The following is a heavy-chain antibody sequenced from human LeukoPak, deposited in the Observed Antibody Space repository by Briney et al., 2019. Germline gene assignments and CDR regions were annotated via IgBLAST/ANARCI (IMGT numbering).Heavy chain of an antibody. J-gene: IGHJ4*02. CDR1: GFTFDDYG. CDR3: ARGTTDFDY. Sequence: GGSLRLSCAASGFTFDDYGMSWVRQAPGKGLEWVSGINWNGGGTGYADSVKGRFTIARDNAKNSLYLVMNSLRAEDTAVYYCARGTTDFDYWGQGTLVTVSS. V-gene: IGHV3-20*04. CDR2: INWNGGGT. D-gene: IGHD1-1*01.